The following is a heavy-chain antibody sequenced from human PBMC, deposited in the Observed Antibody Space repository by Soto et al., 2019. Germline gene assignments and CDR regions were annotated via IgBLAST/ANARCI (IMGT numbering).Heavy chain of an antibody. CDR2: ISGSGGST. D-gene: IGHD1-26*01. J-gene: IGHJ4*02. CDR1: GFTFSSYA. CDR3: LVGGHVHGNPPPHY. Sequence: EVQLLESGGGLVQPGGSLRLSCAASGFTFSSYAMSWVRQAPGKGLEWVSAISGSGGSTYYADSVKGRFTFSRDNSKNTLYLQKNCLRAEDTAVDYCLVGGHVHGNPPPHYWGQGTLVTVSS. V-gene: IGHV3-23*01.